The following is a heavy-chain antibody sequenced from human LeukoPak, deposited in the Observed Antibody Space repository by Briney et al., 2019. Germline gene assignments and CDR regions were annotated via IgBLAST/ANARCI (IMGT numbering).Heavy chain of an antibody. CDR3: ASGRHGDPQYYGMDV. Sequence: PGGSLRLSCAASGFTFSSYWMHWVRQAPGKGLVWVSRINSDGSSTSYADSVKGRFTISRDNAKNTLYLQMNSLRAEDTAVYYCASGRHGDPQYYGMDVWGQGTTVTVSS. CDR2: INSDGSST. V-gene: IGHV3-74*01. D-gene: IGHD4-17*01. CDR1: GFTFSSYW. J-gene: IGHJ6*02.